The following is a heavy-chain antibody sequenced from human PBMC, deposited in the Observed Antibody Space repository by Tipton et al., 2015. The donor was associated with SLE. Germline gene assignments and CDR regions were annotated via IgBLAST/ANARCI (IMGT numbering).Heavy chain of an antibody. D-gene: IGHD7-27*01. CDR3: ARDIEAPGDFLYFDY. CDR1: GGSLSGYW. V-gene: IGHV4-59*01. CDR2: VSYSGTT. J-gene: IGHJ4*02. Sequence: TLSLTCTVYGGSLSGYWWSWIRQSPGKGLEWIGYVSYSGTTSYKPSLESRVTISVDRAKNQFSLKLRSVIAADTAVYYCARDIEAPGDFLYFDYWGQGILVTVSS.